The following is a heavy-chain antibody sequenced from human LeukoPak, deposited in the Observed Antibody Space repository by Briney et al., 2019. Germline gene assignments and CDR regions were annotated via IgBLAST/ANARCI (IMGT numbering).Heavy chain of an antibody. Sequence: SETLSLTCAFYGGSFSGYYWSWIRQPPGKGLEWIGEINHSGSTNYNPSLKSRVTISVDTSKNQFSLKLSSVTAADTAVYYCARVCERPRGSGSYKYYYYYYMDVWGKGTTVTVSS. J-gene: IGHJ6*03. CDR1: GGSFSGYY. D-gene: IGHD3-10*01. CDR3: ARVCERPRGSGSYKYYYYYYMDV. CDR2: INHSGST. V-gene: IGHV4-34*01.